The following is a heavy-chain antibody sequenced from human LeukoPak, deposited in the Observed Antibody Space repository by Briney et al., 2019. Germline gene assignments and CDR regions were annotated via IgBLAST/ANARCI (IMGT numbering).Heavy chain of an antibody. CDR3: AKEGY. Sequence: GGSLRLSCAASGFSFSRVWMSWVRQAPGKGPEWVASIKLDGSEKYYVDSVKGRFTISRDNAKNSLYLQMNTLRAEDTAVYYCAKEGYWGQGTLVTVS. J-gene: IGHJ4*02. V-gene: IGHV3-7*01. CDR2: IKLDGSEK. CDR1: GFSFSRVW.